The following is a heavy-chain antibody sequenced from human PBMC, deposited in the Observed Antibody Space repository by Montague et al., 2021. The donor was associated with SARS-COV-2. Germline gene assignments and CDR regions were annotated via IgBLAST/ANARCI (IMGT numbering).Heavy chain of an antibody. CDR1: GDPIRTNSYY. V-gene: IGHV4-39*01. CDR3: ARHVIPRSRSGLGWFDP. Sequence: SETLSLTCTVSGDPIRTNSYYWGWLRQPPGKGLEWIGSIYYTGTTFSKPSLKSRVTLSVDTSKNQFSLRLSSVTAADTALNHCARHVIPRSRSGLGWFDPWGQGTLVTVSS. CDR2: IYYTGTT. D-gene: IGHD3-3*01. J-gene: IGHJ5*02.